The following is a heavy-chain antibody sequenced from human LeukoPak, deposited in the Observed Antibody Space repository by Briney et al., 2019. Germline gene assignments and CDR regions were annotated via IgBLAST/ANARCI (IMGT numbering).Heavy chain of an antibody. Sequence: GGSLRLSCAASGFTFSSYWMTWVRQAPGKGLERVANINQDGIEKYYVDSVKGRFTLSRDNAKNSLYLQMNSLRAEDTAVYYCSCSNTNYWGQGTLVIVSS. D-gene: IGHD2-2*01. V-gene: IGHV3-7*01. CDR3: SCSNTNY. CDR2: INQDGIEK. CDR1: GFTFSSYW. J-gene: IGHJ4*02.